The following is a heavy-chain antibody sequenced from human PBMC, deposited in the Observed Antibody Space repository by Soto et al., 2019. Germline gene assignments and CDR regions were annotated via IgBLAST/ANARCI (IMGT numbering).Heavy chain of an antibody. V-gene: IGHV1-18*01. CDR1: GYTFASYG. Sequence: QVQLVQSGAEVKKPGASVKVSCKASGYTFASYGISWVRQAPGQGLEWMGWISAYNGNTNYAQKLQGRVTMTTDTSTSTAYMELRSLRSVDTAVYYCARGRLGYCSGGSCYSPIDYWGQGTLVTVSS. J-gene: IGHJ4*02. D-gene: IGHD2-15*01. CDR3: ARGRLGYCSGGSCYSPIDY. CDR2: ISAYNGNT.